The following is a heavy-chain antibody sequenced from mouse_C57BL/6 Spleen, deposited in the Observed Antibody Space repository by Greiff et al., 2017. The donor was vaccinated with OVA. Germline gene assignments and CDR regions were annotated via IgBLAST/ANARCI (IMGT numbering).Heavy chain of an antibody. CDR1: GYAFSSYW. J-gene: IGHJ2*01. CDR3: ARQGGTGDY. CDR2: IYPGDGDT. V-gene: IGHV1-80*01. D-gene: IGHD3-3*01. Sequence: VQLQQSGAELVKPGASVKISCKASGYAFSSYWMKWVKQRPGKGLEWIGQIYPGDGDTNYNGKFKGKATLTVDKSSSTAYMQLSSLTSEDSAVFFCARQGGTGDYWGQGTTLTVSS.